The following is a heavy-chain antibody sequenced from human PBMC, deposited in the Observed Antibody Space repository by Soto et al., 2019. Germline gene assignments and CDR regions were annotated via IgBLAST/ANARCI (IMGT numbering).Heavy chain of an antibody. V-gene: IGHV3-48*02. Sequence: EFQLVESGGALVQSGGSLRLSCAGSGFTFGTYSMNWVRQAAGKGLEWIAYISYDSDTIQYADSVKGRFTISRDNAKNSLYLQMNSLRDEDTAVYYCARLYYDYVWGQGTTVTVSS. J-gene: IGHJ6*02. D-gene: IGHD3-3*01. CDR1: GFTFGTYS. CDR3: ARLYYDYV. CDR2: ISYDSDTI.